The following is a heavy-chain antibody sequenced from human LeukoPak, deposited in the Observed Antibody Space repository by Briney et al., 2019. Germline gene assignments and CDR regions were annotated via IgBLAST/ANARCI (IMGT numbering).Heavy chain of an antibody. J-gene: IGHJ4*02. Sequence: PGASLRLSCAAYGFIFRNYAMSWVRQAPGKGLEWVSAITGSGDTTYYADSVKGRFTISRDNSKNTLYVEMNTLRAEDTAVYYCAKWGDYDILTGYYVSDFWGQGTLVTVSS. D-gene: IGHD3-9*01. CDR1: GFIFRNYA. CDR3: AKWGDYDILTGYYVSDF. CDR2: ITGSGDTT. V-gene: IGHV3-23*01.